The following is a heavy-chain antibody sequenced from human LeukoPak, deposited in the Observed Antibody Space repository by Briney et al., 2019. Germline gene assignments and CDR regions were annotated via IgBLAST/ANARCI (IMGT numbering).Heavy chain of an antibody. CDR1: GHTFTSYY. V-gene: IGHV1-46*01. CDR2: INPSGGST. D-gene: IGHD5-12*01. CDR3: ARDGGGYDSTYYYYMDV. J-gene: IGHJ6*03. Sequence: ASVKVSCKASGHTFTSYYMHWVRQAPGQGLEWMGIINPSGGSTSYAQKFQGRVTMTRDMSTSTVYMELSSLRSEDTAVYYCARDGGGYDSTYYYYMDVWGKGTTVTVSS.